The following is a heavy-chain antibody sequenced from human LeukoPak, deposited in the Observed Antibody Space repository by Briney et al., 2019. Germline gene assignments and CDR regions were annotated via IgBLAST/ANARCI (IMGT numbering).Heavy chain of an antibody. CDR3: ARTRRERGAFDI. Sequence: ASVKVSCKASGYTFTSYDINWVRQAPGQGLEWMGWINPNSGGTNYAQKFQGRVTMTRDTSIRTAYMELSSLRSEDTAVYYCARTRRERGAFDIWGQGTMVTVSS. J-gene: IGHJ3*02. CDR1: GYTFTSYD. V-gene: IGHV1-2*02. CDR2: INPNSGGT.